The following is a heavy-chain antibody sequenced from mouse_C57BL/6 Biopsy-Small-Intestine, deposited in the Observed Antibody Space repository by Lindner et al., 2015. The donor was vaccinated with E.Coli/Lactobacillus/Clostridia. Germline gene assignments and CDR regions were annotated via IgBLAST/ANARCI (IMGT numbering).Heavy chain of an antibody. V-gene: IGHV5-6*01. D-gene: IGHD6-2*01. J-gene: IGHJ4*01. CDR2: ISSAGSYT. CDR1: GFIFNIYG. CDR3: ARLSLYNYAMDY. Sequence: VQLQESGGDLVKPGGSLKLSCAASGFIFNIYGMSWVRQTPDKRLEWVATISSAGSYTNYADSVKGRITISRDNAQNTLYLHMASLRSEDTAMYYCARLSLYNYAMDYWGQGTSVTVSS.